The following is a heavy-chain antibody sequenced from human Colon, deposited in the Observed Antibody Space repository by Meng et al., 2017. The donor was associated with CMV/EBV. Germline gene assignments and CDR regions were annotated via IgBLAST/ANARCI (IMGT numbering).Heavy chain of an antibody. Sequence: GESLISCAASGFTFSSYWMHWVRQAPGKGLVWVSRINSDGNSTSFADSVKGRFTISRDNAKNTLYLQMNSLRAEDTAVYYCARDSFGSYGMDVWGQGTTVTVSS. J-gene: IGHJ6*02. D-gene: IGHD3-3*01. CDR2: INSDGNST. CDR1: GFTFSSYW. V-gene: IGHV3-74*01. CDR3: ARDSFGSYGMDV.